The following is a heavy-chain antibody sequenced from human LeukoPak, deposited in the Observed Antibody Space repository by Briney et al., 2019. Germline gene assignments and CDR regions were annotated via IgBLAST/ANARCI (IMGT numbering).Heavy chain of an antibody. V-gene: IGHV3-23*01. CDR3: AKSQSIVVAPGY. CDR1: GFTFNTYA. J-gene: IGHJ4*02. D-gene: IGHD3-22*01. Sequence: PGGSLRLSCAASGFTFNTYAMSWVRQAPGKGLEWVSAISDSGGSAYYADSVKGRFTISRDNSKNTLYLQMNSLRAEDTAVYYCAKSQSIVVAPGYWGQGTLVTVSS. CDR2: ISDSGGSA.